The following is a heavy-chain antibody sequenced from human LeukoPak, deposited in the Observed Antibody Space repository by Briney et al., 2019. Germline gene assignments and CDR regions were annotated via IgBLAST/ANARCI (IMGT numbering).Heavy chain of an antibody. Sequence: ASVKVSCKASGYTFTSYYIHWVRQAPGQGLEWMGIINPNSGSTRYEQKFQGRVTMTRDMSTNTVYMELSSLRSEDTAVYYCAREGEDIGVEQAPRYFDYWGQGTLVTVSS. CDR3: AREGEDIGVEQAPRYFDY. V-gene: IGHV1-46*01. CDR2: INPNSGST. D-gene: IGHD2-2*01. J-gene: IGHJ4*02. CDR1: GYTFTSYY.